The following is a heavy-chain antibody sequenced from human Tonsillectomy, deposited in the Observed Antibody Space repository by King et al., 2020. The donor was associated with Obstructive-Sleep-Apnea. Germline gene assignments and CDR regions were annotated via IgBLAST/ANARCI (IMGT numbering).Heavy chain of an antibody. CDR2: IRYDGSNK. J-gene: IGHJ5*02. D-gene: IGHD6-19*01. V-gene: IGHV3-30*02. CDR3: AKDKYSSGPSWFDP. Sequence: VQLVESGGGVVQPGRSLRLSCAASGVTFSSYGMHWVRQAPGKGLEWVAFIRYDGSNKFYADSVKGRFTISRDNSKNTLYLQMNSLRAEDTAVYYCAKDKYSSGPSWFDPWGQGTLVTVSS. CDR1: GVTFSSYG.